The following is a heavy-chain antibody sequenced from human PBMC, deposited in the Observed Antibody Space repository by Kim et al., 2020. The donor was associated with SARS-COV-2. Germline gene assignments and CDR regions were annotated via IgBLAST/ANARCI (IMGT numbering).Heavy chain of an antibody. J-gene: IGHJ6*01. CDR2: ISGHGRDT. Sequence: GGSLRLSCSVSGFSVSNTAMNWVRQAPGKGLEWVSAISGHGRDTYYGDSVKGRLTISRDTSKNTVYLQMNSLRAEDTAVYYCAKDVWDYSGMDAWGPGTTVTVSS. CDR1: GFSVSNTA. CDR3: AKDVWDYSGMDA. V-gene: IGHV3-23*01. D-gene: IGHD1-26*01.